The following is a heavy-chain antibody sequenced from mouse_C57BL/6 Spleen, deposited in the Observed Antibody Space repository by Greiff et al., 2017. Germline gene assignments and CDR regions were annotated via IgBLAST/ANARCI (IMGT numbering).Heavy chain of an antibody. CDR3: ARWEYYGSSYGAMDY. V-gene: IGHV1-82*01. J-gene: IGHJ4*01. CDR1: GYAFSSSW. D-gene: IGHD1-1*01. CDR2: IYPGDGDT. Sequence: QVQLQQSGPELVKPGASVKISCKASGYAFSSSWMNWVKQRPGKGLEWIGRIYPGDGDTNYNGKFKGKATLTADKSSSTAYMQLSSLTAEDSAVYFCARWEYYGSSYGAMDYWGQGTSVTVSS.